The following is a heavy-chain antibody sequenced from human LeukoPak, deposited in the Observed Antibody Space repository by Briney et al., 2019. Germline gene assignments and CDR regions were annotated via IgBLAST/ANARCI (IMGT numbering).Heavy chain of an antibody. V-gene: IGHV4-39*01. CDR1: GVSIISSNYY. J-gene: IGHJ4*02. CDR2: VFYTGTT. Sequence: PSETLSLTCTVSGVSIISSNYYWGWFRQPPGKGLQWIASVFYTGTTRHNPSLKSRVTISVDTSKNEFSLSLSSVTAEDTAMYYCARRLGSSADGILKYYFDYRGKGTLVTVSS. D-gene: IGHD6-13*01. CDR3: ARRLGSSADGILKYYFDY.